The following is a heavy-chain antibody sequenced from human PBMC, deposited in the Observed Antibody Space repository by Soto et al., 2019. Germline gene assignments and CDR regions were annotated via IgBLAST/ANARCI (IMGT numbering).Heavy chain of an antibody. CDR3: AGEYCSGTSCYGQDV. CDR1: GYTFTDYG. J-gene: IGHJ6*02. V-gene: IGHV1-18*04. Sequence: QVQLVQSGGEVKKPGASVKVSCKASGYTFTDYGISWVRQAPGQGLEWMGWISAYNDNTKYAQKLQGRVTMTTDTSTSTVDMELRSLRSDDTAVYYCAGEYCSGTSCYGQDVWGQGTTVTVSS. D-gene: IGHD2-2*01. CDR2: ISAYNDNT.